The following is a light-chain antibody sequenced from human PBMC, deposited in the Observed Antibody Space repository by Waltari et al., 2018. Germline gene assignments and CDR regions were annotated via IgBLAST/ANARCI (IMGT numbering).Light chain of an antibody. J-gene: IGLJ3*02. Sequence: QSALTQPASVSGSPGQSITLSCPGTSTDVGGYNYVPWYQQHPGKAPKLMIYEVSNRPSGVSNRFSGSKSGNTASLTISGLQAEDEADYYCSSYTSSSTPWVFGGGTKLTVL. CDR3: SSYTSSSTPWV. V-gene: IGLV2-14*01. CDR2: EVS. CDR1: STDVGGYNY.